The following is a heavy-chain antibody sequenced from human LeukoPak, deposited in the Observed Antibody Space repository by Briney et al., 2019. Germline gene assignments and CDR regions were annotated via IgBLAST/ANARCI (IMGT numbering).Heavy chain of an antibody. CDR2: INHSGST. V-gene: IGHV4-34*01. Sequence: SETLSLTCAVYGGSFSGYYWSWIRQPPGRGLEWIGEINHSGSTNYNPSLKSRVTISVDTSKNQFSLKLSSVTAADTAVYYCAAAVAGPDKVFFDYWGRGTLVTVSS. J-gene: IGHJ4*02. CDR3: AAAVAGPDKVFFDY. CDR1: GGSFSGYY. D-gene: IGHD6-19*01.